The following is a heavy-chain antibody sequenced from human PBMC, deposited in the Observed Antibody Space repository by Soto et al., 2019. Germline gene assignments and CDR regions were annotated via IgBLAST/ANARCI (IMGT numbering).Heavy chain of an antibody. D-gene: IGHD6-6*01. V-gene: IGHV3-21*01. CDR2: ISSSSSYI. Sequence: GGSLRLSCAASGFTFSSYSMNWVRQAPGKGLEWVSSISSSSSYIYYADSVKGRFTISRDNAKNSLYLQMNSLRAEDTAVYYCARIQLGHDAFDIWGQGTMVPVAS. J-gene: IGHJ3*02. CDR3: ARIQLGHDAFDI. CDR1: GFTFSSYS.